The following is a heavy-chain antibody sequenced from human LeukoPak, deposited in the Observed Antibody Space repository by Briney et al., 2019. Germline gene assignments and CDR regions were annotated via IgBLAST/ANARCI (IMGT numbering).Heavy chain of an antibody. V-gene: IGHV1-2*02. CDR1: GYTFTGYY. CDR3: ARSLGYCSGGSCYSLGAFDI. Sequence: ASVKVSCKASGYTFTGYYMHWVRQAPGQGLEWMGWINPNSGGTNYAQKFQGRVTMTRDTSISTAYMELSRLRSDDTAVYYCARSLGYCSGGSCYSLGAFDIWDQGTMVTVSS. D-gene: IGHD2-15*01. CDR2: INPNSGGT. J-gene: IGHJ3*02.